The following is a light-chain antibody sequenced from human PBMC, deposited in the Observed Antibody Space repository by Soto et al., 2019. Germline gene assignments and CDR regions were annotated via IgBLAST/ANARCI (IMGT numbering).Light chain of an antibody. CDR3: SSYTNSSPFV. J-gene: IGLJ1*01. V-gene: IGLV2-14*01. CDR2: DVS. CDR1: SSDVGGYNY. Sequence: QSVLTQPASVSGSPGQSITISCTGTSSDVGGYNYVSWYQQHPGKAPKLMIYDVSNWPSGVSNRSSGSKSGNTASLTISGLQAEDEADYYCSSYTNSSPFVFGTGTKLTVL.